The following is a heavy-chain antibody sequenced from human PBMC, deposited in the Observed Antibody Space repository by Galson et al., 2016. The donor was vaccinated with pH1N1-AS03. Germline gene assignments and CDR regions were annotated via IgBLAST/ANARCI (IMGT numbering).Heavy chain of an antibody. CDR2: IKSEGDGGGAS. D-gene: IGHD3-16*01. V-gene: IGHV3-15*01. J-gene: IGHJ4*02. Sequence: SLRLSCAASGFIFRNVWMTWVRQAPGKRLEWVGHIKSEGDGGGASAHAAPVNGRFTISRDNSKNTVYLQMNSLRVEDTAVYYCAREPWGSTQGEYWGQGTLVTVSS. CDR3: AREPWGSTQGEY. CDR1: GFIFRNVW.